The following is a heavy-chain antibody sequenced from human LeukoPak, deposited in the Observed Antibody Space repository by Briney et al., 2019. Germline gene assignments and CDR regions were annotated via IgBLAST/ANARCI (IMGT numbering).Heavy chain of an antibody. V-gene: IGHV3-11*04. D-gene: IGHD2-15*01. CDR2: ISSSGNTI. J-gene: IGHJ4*02. Sequence: PGGSLRLSCAASGFTFSDYYMSWIRQAPGKGLEWVSYISSSGNTIYYADSVKGRFTISRDNAKNSLYLQMNSLRAEDTAVYYCARDLSLYCSGGSCYSLNYWGQGTLVTVSS. CDR3: ARDLSLYCSGGSCYSLNY. CDR1: GFTFSDYY.